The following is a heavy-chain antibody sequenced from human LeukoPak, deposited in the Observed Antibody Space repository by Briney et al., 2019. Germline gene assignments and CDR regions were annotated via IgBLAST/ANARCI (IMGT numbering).Heavy chain of an antibody. V-gene: IGHV4-39*07. CDR1: GGSITNTNYY. CDR3: AREWQYQFDF. D-gene: IGHD4-11*01. J-gene: IGHJ4*02. Sequence: PSETLSLTCTVSGGSITNTNYYWAWIRQPPGEGLEWIGSVYHSGITYYTPSLKSRVPISVDTSKNHFSLKVTSVTAADTAVYYCAREWQYQFDFWGQGSLVTISS. CDR2: VYHSGIT.